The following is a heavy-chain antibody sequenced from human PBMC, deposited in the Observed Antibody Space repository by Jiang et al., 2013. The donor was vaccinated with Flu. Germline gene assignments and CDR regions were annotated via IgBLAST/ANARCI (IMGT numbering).Heavy chain of an antibody. D-gene: IGHD6-19*01. CDR2: IYYSGST. CDR1: GGSISSYY. J-gene: IGHJ4*02. V-gene: IGHV4-59*01. CDR3: ARDMGYSSGWEYYFDY. Sequence: GSGLVKPSETLSLTCTVSGGSISSYYWSWIRQPPGKGLEWIGYIYYSGSTNYNPSLKSRVTISVDTSKNQFSLKLSSVTAADTAVYYCARDMGYSSGWEYYFDYWGQGTLVTVSS.